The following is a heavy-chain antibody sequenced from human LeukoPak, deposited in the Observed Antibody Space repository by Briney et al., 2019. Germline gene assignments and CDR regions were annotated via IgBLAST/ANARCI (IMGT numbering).Heavy chain of an antibody. CDR2: ISWDSGSI. Sequence: GRSLRLSCAASGFTFDDYAMHWVRQAPGKGLEWVSGISWDSGSIGYADSVKGRFTISRDNAKNSLYLQMNSLRAEDMALYYCAKDDCSSTSCQIDYWGQGTLVTVSS. CDR3: AKDDCSSTSCQIDY. D-gene: IGHD2-2*01. J-gene: IGHJ4*02. CDR1: GFTFDDYA. V-gene: IGHV3-9*03.